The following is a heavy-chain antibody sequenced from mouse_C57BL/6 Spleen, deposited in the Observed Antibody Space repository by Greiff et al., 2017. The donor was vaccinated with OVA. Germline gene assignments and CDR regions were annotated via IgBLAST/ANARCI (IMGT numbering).Heavy chain of an antibody. D-gene: IGHD1-1*01. Sequence: VQLQQPGAELVKPGASVKMSCKASGYTFTSYWITWVKQRPGQGLEWIGDIYPGSGSTNYNEKFKSKATLTVDTSSSTAYMQLSSLTSEDSAVYYCARITTVVAPMDYWGQGTSVTVSS. CDR3: ARITTVVAPMDY. V-gene: IGHV1-55*01. J-gene: IGHJ4*01. CDR2: IYPGSGST. CDR1: GYTFTSYW.